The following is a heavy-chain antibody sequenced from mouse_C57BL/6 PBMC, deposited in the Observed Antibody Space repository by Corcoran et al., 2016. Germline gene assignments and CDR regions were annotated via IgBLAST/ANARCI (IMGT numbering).Heavy chain of an antibody. CDR2: INPNNGGT. V-gene: IGHV1-26*01. CDR1: GYTFTDYY. CDR3: AKAYYRGILAY. J-gene: IGHJ3*01. Sequence: EVQLQQSGPELVKPGASVKISCKASGYTFTDYYMNWVKQSHGKSLEWIGDINPNNGGTSYNQKFKGKATLTVDKSSSTAYMELRNLTSEDSAVYYCAKAYYRGILAYWGQGTLVTVSA. D-gene: IGHD2-12*01.